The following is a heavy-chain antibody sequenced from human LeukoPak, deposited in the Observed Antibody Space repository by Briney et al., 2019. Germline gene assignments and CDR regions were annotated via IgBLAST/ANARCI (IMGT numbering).Heavy chain of an antibody. V-gene: IGHV3-48*04. Sequence: GGSLRLSCAASGFTFSSYSMNWVRQAPGKGLEWVSYISSSSSTIYYADSVKGRFTISRDNAKNSLYLQMNSLRAEDTAVYYCASIAAAERFDIWGQGTMVTVSS. CDR2: ISSSSSTI. CDR3: ASIAAAERFDI. CDR1: GFTFSSYS. J-gene: IGHJ3*02. D-gene: IGHD6-13*01.